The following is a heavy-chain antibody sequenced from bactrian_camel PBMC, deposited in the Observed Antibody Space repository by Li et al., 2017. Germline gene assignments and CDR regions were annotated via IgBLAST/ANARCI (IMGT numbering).Heavy chain of an antibody. V-gene: IGHV3S54*01. J-gene: IGHJ4*01. CDR3: AADRVRGFGLEVGAFTH. Sequence: HVQLVESGGGLVQPGGSLRLSCAASGPTYSAIYVGWFRQAPGKEREGVARIATGSGNTYYADSVKGRFTISQDNAKNTVYLEMSSLKPEDTAMYYCAADRVRGFGLEVGAFTHWGQGTQVTVS. D-gene: IGHD1*01. CDR1: GPTYSAIY. CDR2: IATGSGNT.